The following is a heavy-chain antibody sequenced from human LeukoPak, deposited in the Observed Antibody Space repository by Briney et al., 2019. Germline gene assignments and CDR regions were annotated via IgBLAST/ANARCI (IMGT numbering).Heavy chain of an antibody. J-gene: IGHJ4*02. CDR3: AREYSGYDRAHFDY. V-gene: IGHV1-18*01. D-gene: IGHD5-12*01. Sequence: GASVKVSCTASGYTFTSYGISWVRQAPGQVLEWMGWISAYNGNTNYAQKLQGRVTMTTDTSTCTAYMELRSLRSDDTAVYYCAREYSGYDRAHFDYWGQVTLVTVSS. CDR1: GYTFTSYG. CDR2: ISAYNGNT.